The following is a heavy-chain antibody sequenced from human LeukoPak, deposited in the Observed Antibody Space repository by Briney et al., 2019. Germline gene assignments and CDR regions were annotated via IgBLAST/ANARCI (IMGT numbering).Heavy chain of an antibody. Sequence: SETLSLTCAVYGESLSKYYWTWIRQSPGMGLEWIGEINHRGSTNLNPSLKSRVTLSVDTSKHQFSLKLTSVTAADAAVYYCASGTIVVQSPFGAFDIWGQGTMVTVSS. CDR3: ASGTIVVQSPFGAFDI. D-gene: IGHD1-26*01. V-gene: IGHV4-34*01. J-gene: IGHJ3*02. CDR1: GESLSKYY. CDR2: INHRGST.